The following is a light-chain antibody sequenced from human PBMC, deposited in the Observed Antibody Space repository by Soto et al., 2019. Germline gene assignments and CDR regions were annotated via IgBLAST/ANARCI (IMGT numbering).Light chain of an antibody. Sequence: LSASVGDRVTITCRASQSISSWLAWYQQKPRKAPKLLIYDASSLESGVPSRFSGSGSGTEFTLTITSLQPDDFATYYCQQYNIYSYTFGQGTRLEIK. J-gene: IGKJ5*01. CDR1: QSISSW. CDR2: DAS. V-gene: IGKV1-5*01. CDR3: QQYNIYSYT.